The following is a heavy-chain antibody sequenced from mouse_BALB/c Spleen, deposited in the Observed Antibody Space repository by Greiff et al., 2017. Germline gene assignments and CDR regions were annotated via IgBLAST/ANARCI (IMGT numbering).Heavy chain of an antibody. J-gene: IGHJ1*01. CDR2: LYPGSGST. V-gene: IGHV1S22*01. Sequence: LQQPGSELVRPGASVKLSCKASGYTFTSYWMHWVKQRPGQGLEWIGTLYPGSGSTNYDEKFKGKATLTVDTASSTAYMQLSSLTSEDSAVYYCTRATIYWYFDVWGAGTTVTVSS. CDR3: TRATIYWYFDV. D-gene: IGHD1-1*02. CDR1: GYTFTSYW.